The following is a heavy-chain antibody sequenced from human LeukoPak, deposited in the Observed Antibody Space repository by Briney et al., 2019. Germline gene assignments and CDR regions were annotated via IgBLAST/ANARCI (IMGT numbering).Heavy chain of an antibody. CDR3: ARHKLGKKRTGAFDI. J-gene: IGHJ3*02. CDR2: IYPGDSDT. D-gene: IGHD6-6*01. Sequence: GESLKISCKGSGYSFTSYWIGWVRQMPGKGLEWMGIIYPGDSDTRDSPSFQGQVTISADKSISTAYLQWSSLKASDTAMYYCARHKLGKKRTGAFDIWGQGTMVTVSS. V-gene: IGHV5-51*01. CDR1: GYSFTSYW.